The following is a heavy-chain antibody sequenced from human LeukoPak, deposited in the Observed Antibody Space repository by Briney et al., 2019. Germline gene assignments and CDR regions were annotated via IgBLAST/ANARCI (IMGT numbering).Heavy chain of an antibody. CDR1: GFTFSSYA. J-gene: IGHJ4*02. Sequence: GGSLRLSCAASGFTFSSYAMHWVRQAPGKGLEWVAVISYDGSNKYYADSVKGRFTISRDNSKNTLYLQMNSLRAEDTAVYYCARGPYDYESSGYYELGYWGQGTLVTVSS. D-gene: IGHD3-22*01. CDR3: ARGPYDYESSGYYELGY. CDR2: ISYDGSNK. V-gene: IGHV3-30*04.